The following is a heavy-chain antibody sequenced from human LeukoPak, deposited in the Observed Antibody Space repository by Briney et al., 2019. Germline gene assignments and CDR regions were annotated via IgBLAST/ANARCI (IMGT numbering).Heavy chain of an antibody. CDR3: AKALTIPYYYYGMDV. D-gene: IGHD3-3*01. V-gene: IGHV3-23*01. Sequence: GGSLRLSCAASGLTFSSYAMSWVRQAPGKGLEWVSAISGSGGSTYYADSVKGRFTISRDNSKNTLYLQMNSLRAEDTAVYYCAKALTIPYYYYGMDVWGQGTTVTVSS. CDR1: GLTFSSYA. CDR2: ISGSGGST. J-gene: IGHJ6*02.